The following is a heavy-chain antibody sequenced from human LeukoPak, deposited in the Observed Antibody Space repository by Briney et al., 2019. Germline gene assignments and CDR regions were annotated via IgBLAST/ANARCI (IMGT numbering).Heavy chain of an antibody. Sequence: SETLSLTCTVSGGSISSYYWSWIRQPPGKGLEWIGYIYYSGNTNYNPSLQSRVTISVDTSKNQFSLKLSSVTAADTAVYYCASSRSSGWYDYWGQGALVTVSS. CDR2: IYYSGNT. V-gene: IGHV4-59*01. CDR3: ASSRSSGWYDY. J-gene: IGHJ4*02. D-gene: IGHD6-19*01. CDR1: GGSISSYY.